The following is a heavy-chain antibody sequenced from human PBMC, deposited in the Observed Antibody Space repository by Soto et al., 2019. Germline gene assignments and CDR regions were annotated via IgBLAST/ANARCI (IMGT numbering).Heavy chain of an antibody. V-gene: IGHV3-21*01. CDR1: GFTFSSYS. J-gene: IGHJ6*02. Sequence: GSLRLSCAASGFTFSSYSMNWVRQAPGKGLEWVSSISSSSSYIYYADSVKGRFTISRDNAKNSLYLQMNSLRAEDTAVYYCARDHIVVVPAAIPEDNYYYYGMDVWGQGTTVTVSS. CDR2: ISSSSSYI. D-gene: IGHD2-2*02. CDR3: ARDHIVVVPAAIPEDNYYYYGMDV.